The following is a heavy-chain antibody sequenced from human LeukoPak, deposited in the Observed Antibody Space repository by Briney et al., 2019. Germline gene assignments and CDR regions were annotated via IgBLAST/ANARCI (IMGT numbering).Heavy chain of an antibody. J-gene: IGHJ5*02. D-gene: IGHD2-8*01. CDR1: GGSFSGYY. Sequence: PSETLSLTCAVYGGSFSGYYWSWIRQPPGKGLECIGEINHSVSTNYNPSLKSRVTISVDTSKNQFSLKLSSVTAADTAVYYCARHIVLMVYAPNWFEPWGQGTLVTVSS. CDR2: INHSVST. V-gene: IGHV4-34*01. CDR3: ARHIVLMVYAPNWFEP.